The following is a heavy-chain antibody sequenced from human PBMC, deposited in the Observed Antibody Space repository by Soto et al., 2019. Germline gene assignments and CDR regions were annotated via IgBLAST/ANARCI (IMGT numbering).Heavy chain of an antibody. CDR3: ARDEAVTPINYCYYGMDV. V-gene: IGHV1-46*01. Sequence: ASVKVSCKASGYTFTSYYMHWVRQAPGQGLEWMGIINPSGGSTSYAQKFQGRVTMTRDTSTSTVYMELSSLRSEDTAVYYCARDEAVTPINYCYYGMDVWGQGTTVTVSS. CDR1: GYTFTSYY. D-gene: IGHD4-4*01. CDR2: INPSGGST. J-gene: IGHJ6*02.